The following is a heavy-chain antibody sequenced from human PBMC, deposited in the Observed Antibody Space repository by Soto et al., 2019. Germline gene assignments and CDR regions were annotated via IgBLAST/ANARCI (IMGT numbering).Heavy chain of an antibody. CDR2: IWYDGSNK. CDR3: ARGGSYPDAFDI. CDR1: GFTFSSYG. D-gene: IGHD1-26*01. Sequence: QVQLVESGGGVVQPGRSLRLSCAASGFTFSSYGMHWVRQAPGKGLEWVAVIWYDGSNKYYADSVKGRFTISRDNSKNTLYLQMNSLRAEDTAVYYCARGGSYPDAFDIWGQGTMVTVSS. V-gene: IGHV3-33*01. J-gene: IGHJ3*02.